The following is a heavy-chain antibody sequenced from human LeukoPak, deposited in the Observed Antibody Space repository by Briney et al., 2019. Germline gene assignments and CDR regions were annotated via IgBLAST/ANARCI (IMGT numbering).Heavy chain of an antibody. CDR1: GFTFSTYG. V-gene: IGHV3-30*02. J-gene: IGHJ6*03. Sequence: GGSLRLSCAASGFTFSTYGMYWVRQAPGKGLEWVAFIRYDGSNKYYADSVKGRFTISRDNSKNTLYLQMNSLRAEDTAVYYCAKDIGIRFLDSSYYMDVWGKGTTVTVSS. CDR3: AKDIGIRFLDSSYYMDV. D-gene: IGHD3-3*01. CDR2: IRYDGSNK.